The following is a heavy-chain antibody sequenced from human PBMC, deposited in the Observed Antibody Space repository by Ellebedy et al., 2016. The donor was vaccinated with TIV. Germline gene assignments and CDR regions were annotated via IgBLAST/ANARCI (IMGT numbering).Heavy chain of an antibody. CDR3: GRGIENSSGD. CDR2: ITNTGATI. Sequence: GGSLRLSCAASGFPFSDYSMNRLRQAPGKGPEWVSYITNTGATIHYADSVKGRSTISRDNTKNSIYLQMNSLRDDDTAVYYCGRGIENSSGDWGQGTLVTVSS. D-gene: IGHD6-19*01. J-gene: IGHJ4*02. V-gene: IGHV3-48*02. CDR1: GFPFSDYS.